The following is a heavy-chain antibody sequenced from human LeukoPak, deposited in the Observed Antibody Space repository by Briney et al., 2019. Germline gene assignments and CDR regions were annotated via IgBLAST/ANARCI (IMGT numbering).Heavy chain of an antibody. Sequence: ASVKVSCKASGYTFTSYGISWVRQAPGQGLEWMGWINPNSGGTNYAQKFQGRVTMTRDTSISTAYMELSRLRSDDTAVYYCAATYCSGGSCYGLGGFGFDPWGQGTLVTVSS. CDR3: AATYCSGGSCYGLGGFGFDP. J-gene: IGHJ5*02. CDR2: INPNSGGT. D-gene: IGHD2-15*01. V-gene: IGHV1-2*02. CDR1: GYTFTSYG.